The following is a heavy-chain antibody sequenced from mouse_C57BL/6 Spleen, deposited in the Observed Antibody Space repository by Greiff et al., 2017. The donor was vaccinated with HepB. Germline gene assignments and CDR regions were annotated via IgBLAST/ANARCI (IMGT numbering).Heavy chain of an antibody. D-gene: IGHD1-1*01. V-gene: IGHV1-81*01. J-gene: IGHJ1*03. CDR1: GYTFTSYG. CDR3: ARQGSVVARSYWYFDV. CDR2: IYPRSGNT. Sequence: VQLQQSGAELARPGASVKLSCKASGYTFTSYGISWVKQRTGQGLEWIGEIYPRSGNTYYNEKFKGKATLTADKSSSTAYMELRSLTSEDSAVYFCARQGSVVARSYWYFDVWGTGTTVTVSS.